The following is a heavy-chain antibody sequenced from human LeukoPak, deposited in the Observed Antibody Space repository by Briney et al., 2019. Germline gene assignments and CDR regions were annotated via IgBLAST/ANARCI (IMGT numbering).Heavy chain of an antibody. CDR1: GYTFTSYG. J-gene: IGHJ4*02. CDR2: ISAYNGNT. CDR3: ARESRYYGSGSFDY. D-gene: IGHD3-10*01. V-gene: IGHV1-18*04. Sequence: ASVKISCKASGYTFTSYGISGVRQAPGEGLEWMGWISAYNGNTNYAQKLQGRVTMTTDTSTSTAYMELRSLGSDDTAVYYCARESRYYGSGSFDYWGQETLVTVSS.